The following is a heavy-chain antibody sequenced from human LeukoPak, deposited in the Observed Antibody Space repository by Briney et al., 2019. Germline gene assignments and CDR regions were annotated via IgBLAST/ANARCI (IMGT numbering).Heavy chain of an antibody. V-gene: IGHV5-51*01. CDR1: GDSFTTYW. J-gene: IGHJ4*02. CDR2: IYPGDSDA. CDR3: ASQGGANWDPAAY. Sequence: GESLKISCKGSGDSFTTYWIGWVRQMPGKGLEWMGIIYPGDSDARYSPSFQGQVTISADKSISTAYLQWSSLKASDTAIYYCASQGGANWDPAAYWGQGTLVTVSS. D-gene: IGHD4/OR15-4a*01.